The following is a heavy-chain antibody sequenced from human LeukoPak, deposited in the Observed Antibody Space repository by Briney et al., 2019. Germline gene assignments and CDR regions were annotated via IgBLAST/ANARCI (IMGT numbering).Heavy chain of an antibody. J-gene: IGHJ4*02. CDR1: GYTFTGYY. D-gene: IGHD1-7*01. CDR3: ARDGGTRVLDY. Sequence: ASVKVSCKASGYTFTGYYMHWVRQAPGHGLEWMGWINPNSGGTNYVQARVTMTSGTSISTAYMELSRLRSDDTAVYYCARDGGTRVLDYWGQGTLVTVSS. V-gene: IGHV1-2*02. CDR2: INPNSGGT.